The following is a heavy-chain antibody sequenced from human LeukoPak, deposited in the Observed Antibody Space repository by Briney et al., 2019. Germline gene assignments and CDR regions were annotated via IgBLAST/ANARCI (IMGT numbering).Heavy chain of an antibody. Sequence: GRSLRLSCAASGFTFSSYAMHWVRQAPGKGLEWVAVIWSDGSNKYYGDSVKGRFTISRDNSKNTLYLQMNSLRAEDTAVYYCARDRTIAGATSFDYWGQGTLVTVSS. J-gene: IGHJ4*02. CDR2: IWSDGSNK. CDR3: ARDRTIAGATSFDY. CDR1: GFTFSSYA. V-gene: IGHV3-33*08. D-gene: IGHD1-26*01.